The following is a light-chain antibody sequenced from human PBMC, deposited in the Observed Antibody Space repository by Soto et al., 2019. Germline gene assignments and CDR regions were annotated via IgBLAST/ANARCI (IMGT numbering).Light chain of an antibody. V-gene: IGKV1-5*01. CDR1: QSISSW. J-gene: IGKJ5*01. CDR2: DAS. Sequence: QMTQTPSSLSASVGDRVTITCRASQSISSWLAWYQQKPGKAPKLLIYDASTLESGVPSRFSGSGSETEFTLTISRLQPDDFATYFCHSRAFGQGTRLEI. CDR3: HSRA.